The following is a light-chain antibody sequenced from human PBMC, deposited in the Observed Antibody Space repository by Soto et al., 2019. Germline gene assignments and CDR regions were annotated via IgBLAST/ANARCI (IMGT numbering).Light chain of an antibody. CDR2: DAS. CDR3: QQYNSFSLIT. Sequence: DIQMTQSPSTLSASVGATVTITCRASQSISRWLAWYQQKPGKAPKILXSDASILESGVPSRFSGTGSGTELTLTISSLQPDDFATYFCQQYNSFSLITFGQGTRLEIK. V-gene: IGKV1-5*01. J-gene: IGKJ5*01. CDR1: QSISRW.